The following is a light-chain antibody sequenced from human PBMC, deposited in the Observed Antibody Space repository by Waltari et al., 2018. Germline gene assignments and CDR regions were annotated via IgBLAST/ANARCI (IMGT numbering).Light chain of an antibody. V-gene: IGLV1-44*01. CDR1: SSNIGGNG. CDR3: AAWDDALNGRV. CDR2: TND. Sequence: QSVLAQPPSASGTPGQGVTISCSGSSSNIGGNGVSWYQQLPGTAPKLLIHTNDQRPSGVPDRCSASTSGTSASMAISGLQSEDEAHYFCAAWDDALNGRVFGGGTKVTVL. J-gene: IGLJ3*02.